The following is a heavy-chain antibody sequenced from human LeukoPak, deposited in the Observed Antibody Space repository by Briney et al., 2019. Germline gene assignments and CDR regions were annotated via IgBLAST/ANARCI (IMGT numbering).Heavy chain of an antibody. CDR2: ISGSGGST. Sequence: PGGSLRLSCAASGFAFSGHAMTWVRQVPGKGLEWVSGISGSGGSTYYADSVKGRFTISRDNSQNTGYLQMNSLRADDTAVYFCAKGTNILVRLAATDYWGQGTLVTVSS. CDR3: AKGTNILVRLAATDY. CDR1: GFAFSGHA. D-gene: IGHD2-15*01. V-gene: IGHV3-23*01. J-gene: IGHJ4*02.